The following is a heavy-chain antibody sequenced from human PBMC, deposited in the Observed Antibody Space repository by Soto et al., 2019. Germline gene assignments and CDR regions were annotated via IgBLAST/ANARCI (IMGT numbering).Heavy chain of an antibody. D-gene: IGHD3-22*01. CDR1: GFTFSSYG. CDR2: ISYDGNNK. Sequence: QVQLVESGGGVVQPGRSLRLSCAASGFTFSSYGMHWVRQAPGKGLEWVAVISYDGNNKYYVDSVKGRITISRDNSKNNLHQQMNSLRAEDAAVYYGAKDTYDHDSSGYYIFEYWGQGTLVNVSS. V-gene: IGHV3-30*18. CDR3: AKDTYDHDSSGYYIFEY. J-gene: IGHJ4*02.